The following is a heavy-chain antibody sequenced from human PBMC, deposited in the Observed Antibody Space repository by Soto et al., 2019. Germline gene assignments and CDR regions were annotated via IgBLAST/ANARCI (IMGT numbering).Heavy chain of an antibody. Sequence: SETLSLTCTVSGGSVGSNSYSWGWIRQSPGKGLEWIGTIYSSENTYYNPSLLSRVTISVDTSKNEFSLRLSSVTAADTAVYYCARLNGYCVSTNCHGYYGMEVWGQGTTVTVSS. J-gene: IGHJ6*02. D-gene: IGHD2-2*03. CDR3: ARLNGYCVSTNCHGYYGMEV. CDR1: GGSVGSNSYS. CDR2: IYSSENT. V-gene: IGHV4-39*01.